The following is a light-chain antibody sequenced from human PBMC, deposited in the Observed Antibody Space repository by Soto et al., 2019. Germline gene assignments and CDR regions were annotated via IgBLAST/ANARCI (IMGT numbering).Light chain of an antibody. Sequence: EIVLTQSPATLSLSPGERATLSCRASQSVSRFLAWYQQKPGQAPRLLMSDASTRATGTPTRFSGRGSGTEFTLTISSLEHEDFAVYYCHQRSFWLTFGGGTKVEFK. CDR1: QSVSRF. CDR2: DAS. V-gene: IGKV3-11*01. J-gene: IGKJ4*01. CDR3: HQRSFWLT.